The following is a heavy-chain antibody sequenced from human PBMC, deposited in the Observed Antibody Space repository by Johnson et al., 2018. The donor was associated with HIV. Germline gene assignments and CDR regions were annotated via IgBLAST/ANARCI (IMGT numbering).Heavy chain of an antibody. CDR3: AKDRIMVRGVIGAFDI. Sequence: QMQLVESGGGLVKPGGSLRLSCKASGFTFSDYFMSWIRQAPGKGLECISYISSSGSSIYYTDSLKGRFTISRDNAKSSLYLQMDILRPEDTAVYYCAKDRIMVRGVIGAFDIWGQGTMVTVSS. CDR1: GFTFSDYF. J-gene: IGHJ3*02. CDR2: ISSSGSSI. V-gene: IGHV3-11*04. D-gene: IGHD3-10*01.